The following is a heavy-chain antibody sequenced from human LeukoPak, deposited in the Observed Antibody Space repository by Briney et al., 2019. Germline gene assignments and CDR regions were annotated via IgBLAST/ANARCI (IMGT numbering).Heavy chain of an antibody. V-gene: IGHV3-23*01. J-gene: IGHJ6*03. D-gene: IGHD4-17*01. Sequence: GGSLRLSCAASGFIFSSSAMSWVRQAPGKGLEWVSGISTSGYSTYYADSVKGRVTISRDNSKNTLYLQMNSLRAEDTAVYYCAREGDYGDYVHYYYYMDVWGKGTTVTISS. CDR2: ISTSGYST. CDR1: GFIFSSSA. CDR3: AREGDYGDYVHYYYYMDV.